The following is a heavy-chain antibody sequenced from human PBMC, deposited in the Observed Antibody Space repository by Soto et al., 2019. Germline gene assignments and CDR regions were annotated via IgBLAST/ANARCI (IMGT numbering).Heavy chain of an antibody. CDR2: INPSGGST. Sequence: GASVKVSCKASGYTFTSYYMHWVRQAPGQGLEWMGIINPSGGSTSYAQKFQGRVTMTRDTSTSTVYMELSSLRSEDTAVYYCARDRGLGYCTNGVCYTGRGTFDYWGQGTLVTVSS. D-gene: IGHD2-8*01. V-gene: IGHV1-46*03. CDR3: ARDRGLGYCTNGVCYTGRGTFDY. J-gene: IGHJ4*02. CDR1: GYTFTSYY.